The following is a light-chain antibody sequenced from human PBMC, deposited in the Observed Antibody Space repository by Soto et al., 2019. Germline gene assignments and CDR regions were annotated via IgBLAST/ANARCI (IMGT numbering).Light chain of an antibody. CDR1: SNDVGGYNY. CDR2: DVS. J-gene: IGLJ3*02. CDR3: SSYTSSSPWV. V-gene: IGLV2-14*01. Sequence: QSALTQPASVSGSPGQSITISCTGTSNDVGGYNYVSWYQQHPGKAPKLMIYDVSNRPSGVSNRFSGSKSGNTASLTIYGLQAEDEADYYCSSYTSSSPWVFGGGTKLTVL.